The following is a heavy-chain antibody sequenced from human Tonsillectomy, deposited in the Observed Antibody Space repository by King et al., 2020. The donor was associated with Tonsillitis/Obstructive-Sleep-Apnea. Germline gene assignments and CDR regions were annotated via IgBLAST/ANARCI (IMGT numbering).Heavy chain of an antibody. V-gene: IGHV3-20*04. Sequence: VQLVESGGGVVRPGGSLRLSCAASGFTFGDFGMSWVRQAPGKGLEWVSGINWNGDSTHYADSVMGRFAIFRDNAKKSLYLQMSSLRAEDTAFYYCAKNYGDPEYWGQGTLVTVSS. CDR2: INWNGDST. D-gene: IGHD4-17*01. CDR3: AKNYGDPEY. CDR1: GFTFGDFG. J-gene: IGHJ4*02.